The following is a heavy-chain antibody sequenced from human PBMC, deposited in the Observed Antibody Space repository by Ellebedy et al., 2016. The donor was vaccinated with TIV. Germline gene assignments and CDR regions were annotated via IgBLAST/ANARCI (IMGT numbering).Heavy chain of an antibody. CDR3: AKGGGYCSSTSCFGYGMDV. V-gene: IGHV3-53*01. Sequence: GESLKISXAASGFTVSSNYMSWVRQAPGKGLEWVSVIYSGGGTSYAESVKGRFTISRDNSKNTLYLQMHSLRAEDTAVYYCAKGGGYCSSTSCFGYGMDVWGQGTTVTVSS. CDR2: IYSGGGT. D-gene: IGHD2-2*01. J-gene: IGHJ6*02. CDR1: GFTVSSNY.